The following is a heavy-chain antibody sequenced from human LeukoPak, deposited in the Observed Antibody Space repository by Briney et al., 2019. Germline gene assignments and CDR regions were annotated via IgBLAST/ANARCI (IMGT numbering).Heavy chain of an antibody. V-gene: IGHV3-23*01. CDR2: ISGSGGST. D-gene: IGHD3-3*01. Sequence: GGSLRLSCAASGFTFSSYAMSWVRQAPGKGLEWVSAISGSGGSTYYADSVKGRFTISRDNSKNTLYLQMNSLRAEDTAVYYCAKILRFLEWSLPPFDYWGQGTLVTVSP. CDR3: AKILRFLEWSLPPFDY. CDR1: GFTFSSYA. J-gene: IGHJ4*02.